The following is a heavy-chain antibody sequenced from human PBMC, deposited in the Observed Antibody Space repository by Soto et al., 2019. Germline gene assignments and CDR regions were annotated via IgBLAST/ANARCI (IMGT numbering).Heavy chain of an antibody. V-gene: IGHV3-74*01. CDR2: INSDGSRT. CDR1: GFNFSRYW. D-gene: IGHD2-2*01. CDR3: ARDLSSCSSARCYSYYYGMDV. J-gene: IGHJ6*02. Sequence: EVQLLESGGGLEQPGGSLRLSCSASGFNFSRYWTHWVRQVPGRGLVWVSHINSDGSRTTYADSVKGRFTISRDNAKNTLYLQMNSLRAEDTAVYYCARDLSSCSSARCYSYYYGMDVWGQGTTVTVSS.